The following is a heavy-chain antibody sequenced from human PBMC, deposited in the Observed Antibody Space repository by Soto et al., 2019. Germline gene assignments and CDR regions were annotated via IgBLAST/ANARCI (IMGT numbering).Heavy chain of an antibody. CDR1: GFTVSSNY. CDR3: ERDLIVVAPGFCYYYYGMYV. D-gene: IGHD2-2*01. CDR2: IYSGGST. V-gene: IGHV3-53*01. Sequence: GGSLRLSCAASGFTVSSNYMSWVRQAPGKGLEWVSVIYSGGSTYYADSVKGRFTISRDNSKNTLYLQMNSLRAEDTAVYYCERDLIVVAPGFCYYYYGMYVWGQGTTVTGSS. J-gene: IGHJ6*02.